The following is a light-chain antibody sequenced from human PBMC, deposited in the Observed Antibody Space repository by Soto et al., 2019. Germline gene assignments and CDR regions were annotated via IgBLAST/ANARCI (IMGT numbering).Light chain of an antibody. CDR2: EVS. Sequence: AIQLTQSPSSLSASVGDSVTITCRASQGISSALAWYQQTPGRPPKLLIYEVSNRFSGVPDRFSGSGSGTDFTLKISRVEAEDVGVYYCMQSIQLPITFGQGTRLEI. V-gene: IGKV1-13*02. CDR3: MQSIQLPIT. CDR1: QGISSA. J-gene: IGKJ5*01.